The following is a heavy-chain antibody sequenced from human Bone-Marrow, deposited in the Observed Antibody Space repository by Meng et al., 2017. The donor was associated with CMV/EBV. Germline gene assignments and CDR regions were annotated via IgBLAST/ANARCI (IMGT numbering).Heavy chain of an antibody. CDR1: GDSISSSY. V-gene: IGHV4-59*12. Sequence: SETLSLTCTVSGDSISSSYWSWIRQPPGKGLEWIGEIYHSGSTNYNPSLKSRVTISVDKSKNQFSLKLSSVTAADTAVYYCARFGPYDFWSGYYSTWFYGMDVWGQGTTVTVSS. CDR2: IYHSGST. CDR3: ARFGPYDFWSGYYSTWFYGMDV. D-gene: IGHD3-3*01. J-gene: IGHJ6*02.